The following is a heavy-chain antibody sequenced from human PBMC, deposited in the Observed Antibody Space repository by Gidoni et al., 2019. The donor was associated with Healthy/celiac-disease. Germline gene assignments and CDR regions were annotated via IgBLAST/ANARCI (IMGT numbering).Heavy chain of an antibody. J-gene: IGHJ5*02. D-gene: IGHD3-16*01. CDR2: INHSGST. CDR3: ARAAGFGSRWFDP. CDR1: GGSFSGYY. V-gene: IGHV4-34*01. Sequence: QVQLQQWGAGLLKPSETLSLTCAVYGGSFSGYYWSWIRQPPGKGLEWIGEINHSGSTNYNPSLKSRVTISVDTSKNQFSLKLSSVTAADTAVYYCARAAGFGSRWFDPWGQGTLVTVSS.